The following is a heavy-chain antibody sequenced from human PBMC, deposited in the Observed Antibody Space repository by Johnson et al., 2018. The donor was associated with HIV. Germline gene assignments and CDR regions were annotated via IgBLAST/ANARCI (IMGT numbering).Heavy chain of an antibody. CDR3: ARQGGWAFDI. Sequence: QLVESGGGLVQPGGSLRLSCVASGFTFSRYAMNWVRQAPGKGLEWVSGIKWNGDTTSYVDSLKGRFTISRDNAKNSLYLQMNSLRAEDTALYYCARQGGWAFDIWGQGTMVTVSS. V-gene: IGHV3-20*04. CDR1: GFTFSRYA. CDR2: IKWNGDTT. D-gene: IGHD3-16*01. J-gene: IGHJ3*02.